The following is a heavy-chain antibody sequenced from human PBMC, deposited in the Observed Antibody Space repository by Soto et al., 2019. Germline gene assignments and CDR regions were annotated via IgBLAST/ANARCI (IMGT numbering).Heavy chain of an antibody. V-gene: IGHV3-30-3*01. J-gene: IGHJ4*02. CDR2: ISYDGSNK. CDR3: ARGPSSLTRFDY. Sequence: QTGGSLRLSCAASGFTFISYAMHWVRQAPGKGLEWVAAISYDGSNKYYADTVKGRFTISRDNSKNTLSLQMNSLRAEDTAVYYCARGPSSLTRFDYWGQGILVTVSS. CDR1: GFTFISYA. D-gene: IGHD2-2*01.